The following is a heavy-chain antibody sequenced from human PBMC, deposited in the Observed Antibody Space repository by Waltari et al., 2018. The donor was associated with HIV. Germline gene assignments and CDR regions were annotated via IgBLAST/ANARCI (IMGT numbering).Heavy chain of an antibody. Sequence: QVQLVPSGAEVKKPGASVKVSCKASGYTFSTYDINWVRQATGQGLEWMGWMNPNSGNTGYAQKVQGRVNMTRNTSIRTAYMELSSLRSDDTAVYYCSRGLHCTATSCLLYHGMDVWGQGTAVSVSS. J-gene: IGHJ6*02. D-gene: IGHD2-2*01. CDR1: GYTFSTYD. CDR3: SRGLHCTATSCLLYHGMDV. CDR2: MNPNSGNT. V-gene: IGHV1-8*01.